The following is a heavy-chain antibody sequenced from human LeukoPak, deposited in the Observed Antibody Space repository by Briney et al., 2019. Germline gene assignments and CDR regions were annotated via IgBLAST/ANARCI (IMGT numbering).Heavy chain of an antibody. J-gene: IGHJ5*02. V-gene: IGHV1-69*04. D-gene: IGHD3-22*01. CDR2: IIPILGIA. Sequence: SVKVSCKASGGTFSSYAISWVRQAPGQGLEWMGRIIPILGIANYAQKFQGRVTITADKSTSTAYMELSSLRSEDTAVYYCARTYYYDSSGSQTANWFDPWGQGTLVTVSS. CDR3: ARTYYYDSSGSQTANWFDP. CDR1: GGTFSSYA.